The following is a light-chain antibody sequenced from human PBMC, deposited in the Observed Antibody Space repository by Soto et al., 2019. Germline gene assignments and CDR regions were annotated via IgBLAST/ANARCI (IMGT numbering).Light chain of an antibody. J-gene: IGKJ1*01. V-gene: IGKV1-5*03. CDR1: QTISSW. CDR2: KAS. CDR3: QHYTSYSEA. Sequence: SQMTQSPSTLSGSVGERVTITCRASQTISSWLAWYQQKPGKAPKLLIYKASTLTSGVPSRFSGSGSGTEFTLTISSLQPDDFAAYYCQHYTSYSEAFGQGTKVDI.